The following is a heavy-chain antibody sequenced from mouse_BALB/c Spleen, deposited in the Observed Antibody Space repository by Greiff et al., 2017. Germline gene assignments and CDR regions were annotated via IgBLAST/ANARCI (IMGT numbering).Heavy chain of an antibody. J-gene: IGHJ2*01. D-gene: IGHD1-1*01. CDR2: ISSGGSYT. CDR1: GFTFSSYG. V-gene: IGHV5-6*02. Sequence: DVKLVESGGDLVKPGGSLKLSCAASGFTFSSYGMSWVRQTPDKRLEWVATISSGGSYTYYPDSVKGRFTISRDNAKNTLYLQMSSLKSEDTAMYYCARQGSSSSYFDYWGQGTTLTVSS. CDR3: ARQGSSSSYFDY.